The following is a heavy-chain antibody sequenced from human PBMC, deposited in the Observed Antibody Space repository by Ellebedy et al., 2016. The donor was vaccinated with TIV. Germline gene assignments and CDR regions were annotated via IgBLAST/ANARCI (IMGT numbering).Heavy chain of an antibody. Sequence: PGGSLRLSCAASGFTFSSYEMNWVRQAPGKGLEWVSSISSSSSYIYYADSVKGRFTISRDNAKNSLYLQMDSLRAEDTAVYYCARTGYSSDWYASNWGQGTLVTVSS. V-gene: IGHV3-21*06. CDR3: ARTGYSSDWYASN. CDR2: ISSSSSYI. J-gene: IGHJ4*02. D-gene: IGHD6-19*01. CDR1: GFTFSSYE.